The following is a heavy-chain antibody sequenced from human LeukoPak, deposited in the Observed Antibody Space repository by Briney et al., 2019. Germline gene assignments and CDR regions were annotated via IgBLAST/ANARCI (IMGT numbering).Heavy chain of an antibody. V-gene: IGHV3-30*02. CDR3: AKVYYYDSSGYYLDYYFDY. J-gene: IGHJ4*02. Sequence: GGSLRLSCAASGFTFSSYGMHWVRQAPGKGLEWVAFIRYDGSNKYYADSVKGRFTISRDNSKNTLYLQMNSLRAEDTAVYYCAKVYYYDSSGYYLDYYFDYWGQGTLVTVSS. CDR1: GFTFSSYG. D-gene: IGHD3-22*01. CDR2: IRYDGSNK.